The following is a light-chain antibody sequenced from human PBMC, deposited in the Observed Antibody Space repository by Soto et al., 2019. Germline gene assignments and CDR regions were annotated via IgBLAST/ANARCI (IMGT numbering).Light chain of an antibody. CDR3: SSFTSSSTLEGV. CDR2: DVS. V-gene: IGLV2-14*01. Sequence: QSVLTQPASVSGSPGQSITISCTGTSSDVGGYNYVSWYQQHPGKAPKLMIYDVSKRPSGVSNRFSGSKSGNTASLTISGLQAEDEADYYCSSFTSSSTLEGVFGTGTKLTVL. J-gene: IGLJ1*01. CDR1: SSDVGGYNY.